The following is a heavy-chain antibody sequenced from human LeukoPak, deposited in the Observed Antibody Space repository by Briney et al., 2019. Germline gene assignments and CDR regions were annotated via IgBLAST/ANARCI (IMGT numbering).Heavy chain of an antibody. CDR1: GFTFSSSA. Sequence: GGSLTLSCAASGFTFSSSAMHWVRQPPGKGLEWVSFIRRNSDLIYYADSVKGRFTISRDNAENSLYLQMNSLRVEGMAVYYCAKVKERLRDSSGYNAFWGQGTLVTVSS. D-gene: IGHD3-22*01. CDR3: AKVKERLRDSSGYNAF. CDR2: IRRNSDLI. V-gene: IGHV3-48*01. J-gene: IGHJ4*02.